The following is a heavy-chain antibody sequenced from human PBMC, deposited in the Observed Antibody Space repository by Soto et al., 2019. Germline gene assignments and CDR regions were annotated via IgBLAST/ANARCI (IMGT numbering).Heavy chain of an antibody. CDR3: AREYCRGGSCYGGDY. D-gene: IGHD2-15*01. Sequence: ASVKVSCKASGYTLTSYGISWVRQAPGQGLEWLAWISTYNGDTKYAQNFQGRVTMTTDTSTTTVYMELRSLRSDDTAVYYCAREYCRGGSCYGGDYWGRGTLVTVSS. V-gene: IGHV1-18*01. J-gene: IGHJ4*02. CDR2: ISTYNGDT. CDR1: GYTLTSYG.